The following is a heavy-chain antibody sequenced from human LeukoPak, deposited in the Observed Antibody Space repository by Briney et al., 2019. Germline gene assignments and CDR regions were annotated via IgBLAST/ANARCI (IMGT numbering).Heavy chain of an antibody. D-gene: IGHD6-25*01. J-gene: IGHJ6*03. CDR3: ARPKKRPYYYMDV. Sequence: PSETLSLTCAVYGGSFSGYYWSWIRQPPGKGLEWIGEINHSGSTNYNPSLKSRVTISVDTSKNQFSLKLSSVTAADTAVYYCARPKKRPYYYMDVWGKGTTVTVSS. CDR2: INHSGST. CDR1: GGSFSGYY. V-gene: IGHV4-34*01.